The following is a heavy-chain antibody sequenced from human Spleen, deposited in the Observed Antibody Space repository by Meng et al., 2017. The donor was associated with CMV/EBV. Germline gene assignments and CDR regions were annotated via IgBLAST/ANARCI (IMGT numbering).Heavy chain of an antibody. J-gene: IGHJ4*02. CDR3: ARARRGFLEWFLGYYFDS. V-gene: IGHV4-34*01. D-gene: IGHD3-3*01. CDR2: ININGSP. CDR1: GSLSGTS. Sequence: GSLSGTSWSWIRQTQGKGLEWIGEININGSPNYNPSLKSRVTISVDTSKNHFSLRLSSLTAADTAVYYCARARRGFLEWFLGYYFDSWGQGTLVTVSS.